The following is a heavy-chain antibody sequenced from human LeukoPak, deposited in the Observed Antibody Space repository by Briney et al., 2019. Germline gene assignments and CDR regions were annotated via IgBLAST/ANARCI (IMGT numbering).Heavy chain of an antibody. V-gene: IGHV3-23*01. J-gene: IGHJ1*01. CDR3: AKGVLGAGSLLEYFQH. CDR2: ITTDGSGA. CDR1: GFAFRNYD. D-gene: IGHD3-10*01. Sequence: PGGSLRLSCAASGFAFRNYDMIWVRQSPGRGLEWVSGITTDGSGAYYADSVKGRFTVSRDNSKDTVFLQMNSLRGEDAAIYYCAKGVLGAGSLLEYFQHWGQGTLVTVSS.